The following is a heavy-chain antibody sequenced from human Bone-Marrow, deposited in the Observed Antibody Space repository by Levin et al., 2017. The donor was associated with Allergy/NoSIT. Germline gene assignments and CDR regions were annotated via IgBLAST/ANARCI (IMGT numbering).Heavy chain of an antibody. J-gene: IGHJ6*02. CDR1: GFTFSSYD. CDR3: AREGAYCSSTSCYRATYGMDV. CDR2: IGTAGDT. V-gene: IGHV3-13*01. D-gene: IGHD2-2*01. Sequence: PGGSLRLSCAASGFTFSSYDMHWVRQATGKGLEWVSAIGTAGDTYYPGSVKGRFTISRENAKNSLYLQMNSLRAGDTAVYYCAREGAYCSSTSCYRATYGMDVWGQGTTVTVSS.